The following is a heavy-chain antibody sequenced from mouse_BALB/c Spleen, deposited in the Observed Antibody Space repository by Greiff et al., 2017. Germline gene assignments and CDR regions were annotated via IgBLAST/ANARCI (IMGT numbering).Heavy chain of an antibody. CDR2: ISSGGSYT. Sequence: EVQLVESGGDLVKPGGSLKLSCAASGFTFSSYGMSWVRQTPDKRLEWVAIISSGGSYTYYTDSVKGRFTISRDNTNNTLYLQMSSLKSEDTAMYYCAGQVEFNYFDYWGQGTTLTVSS. J-gene: IGHJ2*01. CDR3: AGQVEFNYFDY. V-gene: IGHV5-6*01. CDR1: GFTFSSYG.